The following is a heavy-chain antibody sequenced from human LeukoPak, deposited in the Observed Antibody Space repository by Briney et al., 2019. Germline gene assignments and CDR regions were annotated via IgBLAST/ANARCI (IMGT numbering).Heavy chain of an antibody. V-gene: IGHV3-48*03. J-gene: IGHJ5*02. Sequence: GGSLRLSCAASGFTFSSYEMNWVRQAPGKGLEWVSYISSSGSTIYYADSVKGRFTISRDNAKNSLYLQMNNLRAEDTAVYYCARDRRGSWYVNWFDPWGQGTLVTVSS. CDR1: GFTFSSYE. CDR2: ISSSGSTI. D-gene: IGHD6-13*01. CDR3: ARDRRGSWYVNWFDP.